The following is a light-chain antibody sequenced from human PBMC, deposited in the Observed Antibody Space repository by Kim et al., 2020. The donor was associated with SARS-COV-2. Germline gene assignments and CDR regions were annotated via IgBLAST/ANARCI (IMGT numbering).Light chain of an antibody. Sequence: SYELTQPPSVSVSPGQTASITCSGYQLGDKSASWYQQKPGQPPMVVIYQDKKRPSGIPERFSGSKSGNAATLTISGTQATDEADYYCQAWDISTAVFGTG. CDR3: QAWDISTAV. CDR1: QLGDKS. J-gene: IGLJ1*01. CDR2: QDK. V-gene: IGLV3-1*01.